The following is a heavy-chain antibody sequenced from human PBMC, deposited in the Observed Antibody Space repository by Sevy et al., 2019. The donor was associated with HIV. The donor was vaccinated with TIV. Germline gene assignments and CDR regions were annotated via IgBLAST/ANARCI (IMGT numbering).Heavy chain of an antibody. V-gene: IGHV1-69*13. CDR1: GGTFSSYD. J-gene: IGHJ6*02. D-gene: IGHD2-21*01. CDR3: ARGGGAVDHGMDV. Sequence: ASVKVSCKASGGTFSSYDINWVRQAPGQGLEWMGQIIPIFGTSSYAHNFQGRVTITADESTRTAYMDLSSLRSEDMAVYYCARGGGAVDHGMDVWGQGTTVTVSS. CDR2: IIPIFGTS.